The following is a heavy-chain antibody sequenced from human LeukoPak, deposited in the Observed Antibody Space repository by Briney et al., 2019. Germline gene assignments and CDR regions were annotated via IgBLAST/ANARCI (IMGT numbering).Heavy chain of an antibody. V-gene: IGHV3-30*18. D-gene: IGHD1-7*01. CDR2: ISYDGSDK. CDR1: GFTFSSYW. CDR3: AKDSTGYNWNYGWWYYYYGMDV. Sequence: GGSLRLSCAASGFTFSSYWMNWARQAPGKGLEWVAVISYDGSDKYYADSVKGRFTISRDNSKNTLYLQMNSLRAEDTAVYYCAKDSTGYNWNYGWWYYYYGMDVWGQGTTVTVSS. J-gene: IGHJ6*02.